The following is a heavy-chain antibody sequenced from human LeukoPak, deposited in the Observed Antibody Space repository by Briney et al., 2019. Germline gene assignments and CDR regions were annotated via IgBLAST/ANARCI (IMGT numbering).Heavy chain of an antibody. CDR1: GYTFTGYY. V-gene: IGHV1-46*01. Sequence: ASVKVSCKASGYTFTGYYMHWVRQAPGQGPEWMGVISPSGGSTIYAQKFKGRVTLTRDMSTSTDYLELSSLRSEDTAVYYCARDNSVRDEAWWFSPWGQGTLVTVSS. J-gene: IGHJ5*02. CDR2: ISPSGGST. CDR3: ARDNSVRDEAWWFSP. D-gene: IGHD5-24*01.